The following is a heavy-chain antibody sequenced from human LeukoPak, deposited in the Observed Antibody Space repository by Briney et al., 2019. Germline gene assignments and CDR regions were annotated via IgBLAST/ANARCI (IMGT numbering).Heavy chain of an antibody. CDR1: GYSISSGYY. V-gene: IGHV4-38-2*02. J-gene: IGHJ4*02. CDR3: AREEGYDSSGYY. D-gene: IGHD3-22*01. CDR2: IYHSGST. Sequence: SETLSLTCTVSGYSISSGYYWGWIRQPPGKGLEWIGSIYHSGSTYYNPSLKSRVTISVDTSKNQFSLKLSSVTAADTAVYYCAREEGYDSSGYYLGQGTLVTVSS.